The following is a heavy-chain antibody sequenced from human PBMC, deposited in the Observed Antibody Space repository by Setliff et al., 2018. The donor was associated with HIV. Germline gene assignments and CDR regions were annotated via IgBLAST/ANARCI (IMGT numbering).Heavy chain of an antibody. CDR2: ISGGDRTI. CDR3: ARRFLTVHMDV. CDR1: GGSISNYY. D-gene: IGHD3-9*01. J-gene: IGHJ6*03. V-gene: IGHV3-11*04. Sequence: LSLTCTVSGGSISNYYWSWIRQAPGKGLEWVSYISGGDRTIYYADSVKGRFTISRANARNSLSLQMNSLRGEETAVYYCARRFLTVHMDVWGKGTTVTVSS.